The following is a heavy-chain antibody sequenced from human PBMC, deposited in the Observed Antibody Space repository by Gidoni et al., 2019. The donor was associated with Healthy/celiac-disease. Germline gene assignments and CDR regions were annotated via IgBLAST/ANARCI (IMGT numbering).Heavy chain of an antibody. CDR3: AKGRYFDY. J-gene: IGHJ4*02. Sequence: EVQLVESGGGLVQPGRSLRLSCAASGFTFDDYAMHWVRQAPGKGLDWVSGISWNSGSIGYADSVKGRFTISRDNAKNSLYLQMNSLRAEDTALYYCAKGRYFDYWGQGTLVTVSS. V-gene: IGHV3-9*01. CDR1: GFTFDDYA. CDR2: ISWNSGSI.